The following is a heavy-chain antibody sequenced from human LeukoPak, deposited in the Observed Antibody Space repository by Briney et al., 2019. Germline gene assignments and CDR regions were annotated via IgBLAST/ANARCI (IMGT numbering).Heavy chain of an antibody. CDR1: GGIFSSYG. CDR3: ARGSYSDYIFDY. CDR2: TIPMFGAT. D-gene: IGHD4-11*01. V-gene: IGHV1-69*05. J-gene: IGHJ4*02. Sequence: SVKVSCKASGGIFSSYGINWVRQAPGQGLEWMGRTIPMFGATNYAQKFQGRVTVTTDESTSTAYMELSSLRSEDTAVYYCARGSYSDYIFDYWGQGTLVTVSS.